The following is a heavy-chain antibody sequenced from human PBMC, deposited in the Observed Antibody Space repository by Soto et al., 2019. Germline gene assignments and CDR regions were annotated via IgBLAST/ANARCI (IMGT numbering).Heavy chain of an antibody. CDR3: ARSLVVATNDNEPFDY. CDR1: GFPFSSYA. CDR2: ISGGGNDA. V-gene: IGHV3-23*01. Sequence: PGGSLRLSCAASGFPFSSYAMRWVRQAPGKGLEWVSSISGGGNDAYYADSVKGRFTISRDNSKNTLYLQMHSLRADDTAVHYCARSLVVATNDNEPFDYWGQGTLLIVSS. D-gene: IGHD2-15*01. J-gene: IGHJ4*02.